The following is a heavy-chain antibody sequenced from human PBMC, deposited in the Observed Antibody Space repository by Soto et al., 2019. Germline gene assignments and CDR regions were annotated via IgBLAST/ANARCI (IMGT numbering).Heavy chain of an antibody. D-gene: IGHD2-2*02. CDR2: IYWDDDK. J-gene: IGHJ5*02. Sequence: SGPTLVNPTQTLTLTCTFSGFSLSTSGVGVGWIRQPPGKALEWLALIYWDDDKRYSPSLKSRLTITKDTSKNQVVLTMTNMDPVDTATYYCAHVGCSSTSCYNLLNWFDPWGQGTLVTVSS. V-gene: IGHV2-5*02. CDR3: AHVGCSSTSCYNLLNWFDP. CDR1: GFSLSTSGVG.